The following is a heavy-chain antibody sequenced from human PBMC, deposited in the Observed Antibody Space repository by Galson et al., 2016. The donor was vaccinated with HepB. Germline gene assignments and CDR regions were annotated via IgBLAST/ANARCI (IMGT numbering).Heavy chain of an antibody. Sequence: SLRLSCAASGFRFSSNGFTLSNFALHWVRQAPGKGLEWVSGISAVGGSTYYADSVTGRFTVSRDNSRNTLYLQMNSLRAEDTALYYCAKGGYSYGYMDYWGQGTLVTVSS. CDR2: ISAVGGST. D-gene: IGHD5-18*01. J-gene: IGHJ4*02. V-gene: IGHV3-23*01. CDR3: AKGGYSYGYMDY. CDR1: GFRFSSNGFTLSNFA.